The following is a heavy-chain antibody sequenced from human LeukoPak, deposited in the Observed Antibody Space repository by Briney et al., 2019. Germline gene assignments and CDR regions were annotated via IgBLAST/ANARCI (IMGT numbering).Heavy chain of an antibody. V-gene: IGHV4-59*01. D-gene: IGHD3-22*01. CDR2: IYYSGFT. Sequence: SETLSLTCTVSGGSISSFYWNWIRQPPGKGLEWIGYIYYSGFTNYNPSLKSRVTISVDTSKNQFSLKLSSVTAADTAVYYCARDRSTYYYDSSGYVLDYWGQGTLVTVSS. J-gene: IGHJ4*02. CDR1: GGSISSFY. CDR3: ARDRSTYYYDSSGYVLDY.